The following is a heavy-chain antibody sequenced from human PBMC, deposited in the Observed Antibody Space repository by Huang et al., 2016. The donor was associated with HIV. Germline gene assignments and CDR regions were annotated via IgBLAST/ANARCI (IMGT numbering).Heavy chain of an antibody. J-gene: IGHJ4*02. CDR3: ATLPPVNYGRSGGRVRDY. Sequence: QVQLVQSGAEVKKPGASVKVSCKASGYTFSNYDINWVRQAHEQGLEWMGWMKPNSGNTGYARKFQGRVTMTRSTSISTAYMELSRLRFEDTAVYYCATLPPVNYGRSGGRVRDYWGQGSLVTVSS. CDR1: GYTFSNYD. D-gene: IGHD2-15*01. V-gene: IGHV1-8*01. CDR2: MKPNSGNT.